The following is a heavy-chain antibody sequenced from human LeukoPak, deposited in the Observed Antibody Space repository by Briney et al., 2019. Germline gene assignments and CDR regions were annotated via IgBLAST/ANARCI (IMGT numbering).Heavy chain of an antibody. Sequence: PGGSLRLSCGASGFTFSNHAMTWVRQAPGKGLECLSVISGTGISTYYADSVKGRFTISRDNSKNTLYLRMSSLRAEDTAMYYCAKGHSDFGTGFDLWGQGTLVTVSS. D-gene: IGHD4-17*01. J-gene: IGHJ4*02. CDR3: AKGHSDFGTGFDL. CDR2: ISGTGIST. V-gene: IGHV3-23*01. CDR1: GFTFSNHA.